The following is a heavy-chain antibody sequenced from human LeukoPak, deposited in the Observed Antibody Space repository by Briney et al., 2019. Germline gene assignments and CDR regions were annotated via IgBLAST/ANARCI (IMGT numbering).Heavy chain of an antibody. CDR3: ARLSCSDAVCPTLPYNHFDP. CDR1: GGSISSRGVF. J-gene: IGHJ5*02. CDR2: VYYYGVT. Sequence: SETLPLTCTVSGGSISSRGVFWRWSRQPPGKGPEWIGSVYYYGVTYYNPSLQRRVTISLHTSPIRFSLGLTSVPAADPAVYFCARLSCSDAVCPTLPYNHFDPWGQGTLVSVSS. D-gene: IGHD2-15*01. V-gene: IGHV4-39*01.